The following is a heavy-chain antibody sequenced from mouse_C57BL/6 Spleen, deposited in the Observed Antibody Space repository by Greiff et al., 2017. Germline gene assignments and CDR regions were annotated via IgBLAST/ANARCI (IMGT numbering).Heavy chain of an antibody. V-gene: IGHV1-15*01. D-gene: IGHD1-1*01. J-gene: IGHJ2*01. Sequence: QVQLQQSGAELVRPGASVTLSCKASGYTFTDYEMQWVKQTPVHGLEWIGAIDPETGGTAYNQKFKGKAILTADKSSSTAYMELRLLTSEDSAVYYCTITTVVAYYFDYWGQGTTLTVSS. CDR3: TITTVVAYYFDY. CDR1: GYTFTDYE. CDR2: IDPETGGT.